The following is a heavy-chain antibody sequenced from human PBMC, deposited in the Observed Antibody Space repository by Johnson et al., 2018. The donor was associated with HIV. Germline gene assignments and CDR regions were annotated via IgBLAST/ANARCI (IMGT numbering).Heavy chain of an antibody. V-gene: IGHV3-30*02. CDR2: TQYDGSNK. CDR1: GFSFSSYG. D-gene: IGHD3-22*01. Sequence: QVHLVESGGGVVQPGGSLTLSCAASGFSFSSYGIHWVRQAPGKGLEWVAFTQYDGSNKYYADSVKGRFTISRDNSKKTLYLQMNSLRAEDTAVYYCAKETRDSRSAFDIWGQGTMVTVSS. J-gene: IGHJ3*02. CDR3: AKETRDSRSAFDI.